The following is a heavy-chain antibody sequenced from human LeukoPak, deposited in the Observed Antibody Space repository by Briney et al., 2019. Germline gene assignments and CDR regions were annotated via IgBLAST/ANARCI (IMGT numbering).Heavy chain of an antibody. V-gene: IGHV4-4*07. CDR3: ARVYYSNSYDYWYFDL. J-gene: IGHJ2*01. D-gene: IGHD6-13*01. CDR1: GGSISSYY. CDR2: IYISGSGST. Sequence: SETLSLTCTVSGGSISSYYWSWIRQPAGKGLEWIGRIYISGSGSTNYNPSLKSRVTISVDTSKNQFSLKLSSVTAADTAVYYCARVYYSNSYDYWYFDLWGRGTLVTVSS.